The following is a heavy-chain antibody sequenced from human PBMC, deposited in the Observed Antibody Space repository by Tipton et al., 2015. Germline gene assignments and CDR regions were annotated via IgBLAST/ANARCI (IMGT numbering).Heavy chain of an antibody. CDR3: ARSLFPETAGLENWFDP. J-gene: IGHJ5*02. CDR2: LSYSGKT. D-gene: IGHD6-13*01. CDR1: GESFSKYY. V-gene: IGHV4-39*01. Sequence: TLSLTCAVSGESFSKYYWGWIRQPPGKGLEWIGSLSYSGKTDYNPPLRSRVTISVDTSKNQFSLRLSSVTAADTAVYYCARSLFPETAGLENWFDPWGQGTLVTVSS.